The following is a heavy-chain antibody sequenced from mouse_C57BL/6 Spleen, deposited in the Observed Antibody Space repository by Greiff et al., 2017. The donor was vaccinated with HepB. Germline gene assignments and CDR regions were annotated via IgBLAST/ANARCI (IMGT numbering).Heavy chain of an antibody. CDR1: GFTFSSYG. Sequence: EVQVVESGGDLVKPGGSLKLSCAASGFTFSSYGMSWVRQTPDKRLEWVATISSGGSYTYYPDSVKGRFTISRDNAKNTLYLQMSSLKSEDTAMYYCARRGSSFAWFAYWGQGTLVTVSA. D-gene: IGHD1-1*01. V-gene: IGHV5-6*01. J-gene: IGHJ3*01. CDR2: ISSGGSYT. CDR3: ARRGSSFAWFAY.